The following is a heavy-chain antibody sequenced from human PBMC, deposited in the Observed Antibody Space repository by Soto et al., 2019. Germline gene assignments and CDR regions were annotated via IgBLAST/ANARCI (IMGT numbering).Heavy chain of an antibody. CDR3: ARDPNDSSAYYHHYYYGMDV. Sequence: QIQLMQSGAEVKKPGASVKVSCKASGYTFTSYGIHWVRQAPGQRLEWTGWINAGNGNTKYSEKFQGRVTITRDTTASTDYLELSSLRSEDTAVYYGARDPNDSSAYYHHYYYGMDVWGQGTTVTVSS. CDR1: GYTFTSYG. J-gene: IGHJ6*02. D-gene: IGHD3-22*01. CDR2: INAGNGNT. V-gene: IGHV1-3*01.